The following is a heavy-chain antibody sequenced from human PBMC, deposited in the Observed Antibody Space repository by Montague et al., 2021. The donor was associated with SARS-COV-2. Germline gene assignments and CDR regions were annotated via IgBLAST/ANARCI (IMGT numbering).Heavy chain of an antibody. CDR3: ARDNYGDWGCYGLDV. Sequence: SETLSLTRTVSGGSIGTYYWNWIRQSPGKGLEWLGYIYYTGSTKYSPSLKSRVTISMDTSRDQLSLRLKSVTAADTAVYYCARDNYGDWGCYGLDVWGQGTTVIVSS. CDR1: GGSIGTYY. CDR2: IYYTGST. J-gene: IGHJ6*02. V-gene: IGHV4-59*01. D-gene: IGHD4-17*01.